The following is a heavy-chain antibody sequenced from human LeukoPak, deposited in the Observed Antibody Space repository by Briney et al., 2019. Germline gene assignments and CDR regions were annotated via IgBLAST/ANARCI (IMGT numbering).Heavy chain of an antibody. CDR1: GYTLTELS. CDR3: AAIGPYSSSSYFDY. V-gene: IGHV1-24*01. CDR2: FDPEDGET. Sequence: ASVKVSCKVSGYTLTELSMHWVRQAPGKGLEWMGGFDPEDGETIYAQKFQGRVTMTEDTSTDTAYMELSSLRSEDTAVYYCAAIGPYSSSSYFDYWGKGTLVTVSS. D-gene: IGHD6-13*01. J-gene: IGHJ4*02.